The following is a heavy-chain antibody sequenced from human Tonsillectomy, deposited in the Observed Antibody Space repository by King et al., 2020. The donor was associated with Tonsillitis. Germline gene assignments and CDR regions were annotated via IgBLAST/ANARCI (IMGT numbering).Heavy chain of an antibody. V-gene: IGHV3-30*04. CDR1: GFTFSSYA. Sequence: VQLVESGGGVVQPGRSLRLSCAASGFTFSSYAMHWVRQAPGKGLEWVAVISYDGSNKFYADSVKGRFTISRDNSKNTLYLQMNSLRAEDTAVYYCAKDASGIWQQLAAHNYYVMDVGGQGTTVTVSS. D-gene: IGHD6-13*01. CDR2: ISYDGSNK. CDR3: AKDASGIWQQLAAHNYYVMDV. J-gene: IGHJ6*02.